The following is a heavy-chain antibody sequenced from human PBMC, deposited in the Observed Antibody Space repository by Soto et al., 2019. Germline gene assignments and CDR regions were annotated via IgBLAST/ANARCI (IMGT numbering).Heavy chain of an antibody. D-gene: IGHD5-12*01. J-gene: IGHJ6*02. V-gene: IGHV1-8*01. CDR1: GYTFTSYD. CDR2: MNPNSGNT. CDR3: ARTRRDGYTTTGYYYGMDV. Sequence: ASVKVSCKASGYTFTSYDINWVRQATGQGLEWMGWMNPNSGNTGYAQKFQGRVTMTRNTSKSTAYMELSSLRSEDTAVYYCARTRRDGYTTTGYYYGMDVWGQGTTVTVSS.